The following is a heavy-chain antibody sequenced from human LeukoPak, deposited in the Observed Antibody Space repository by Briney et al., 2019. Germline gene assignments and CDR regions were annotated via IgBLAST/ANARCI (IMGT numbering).Heavy chain of an antibody. Sequence: GGSLRLSCAGSGFTFSSYAMIWVRQVPGKGLEWVSAIGGRGTNTFYADSVKGRFTISRDNSKNTLYLQMNSLRAEDTAVYYCAKALDYGGNSVFYWGQGTLVTVSS. V-gene: IGHV3-23*01. CDR1: GFTFSSYA. CDR3: AKALDYGGNSVFY. D-gene: IGHD4-23*01. J-gene: IGHJ4*02. CDR2: IGGRGTNT.